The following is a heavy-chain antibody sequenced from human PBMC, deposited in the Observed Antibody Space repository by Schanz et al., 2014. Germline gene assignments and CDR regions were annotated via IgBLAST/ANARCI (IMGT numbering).Heavy chain of an antibody. D-gene: IGHD2-21*01. Sequence: QVQLQESGPGLVKPSQTLSLTCTVSGASISSGGYYWDWIRLLPGKGLEWIGYISYRGSTSFNPSLKSRLTMSVDTAKNQFTLRLSSVTAADTAVYYCARHGGIAYCPKDDWGQGTTVTVSS. CDR1: GASISSGGYY. V-gene: IGHV4-31*03. CDR2: ISYRGST. J-gene: IGHJ6*02. CDR3: ARHGGIAYCPKDD.